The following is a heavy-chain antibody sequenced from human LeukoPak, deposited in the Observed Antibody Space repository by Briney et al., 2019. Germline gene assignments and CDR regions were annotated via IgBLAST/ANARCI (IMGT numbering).Heavy chain of an antibody. CDR2: INPNSGGT. Sequence: ASVKVSCKASGYTFTGYYMHWVRQAPGQGLEWMGRINPNSGGTNYAQKFQGRVTMTRDTSISTAYMELSSLRSEDTAVYYCARVVPAFTDAFDIWGQGTMVTVSS. CDR3: ARVVPAFTDAFDI. J-gene: IGHJ3*02. CDR1: GYTFTGYY. V-gene: IGHV1-2*06. D-gene: IGHD2-2*01.